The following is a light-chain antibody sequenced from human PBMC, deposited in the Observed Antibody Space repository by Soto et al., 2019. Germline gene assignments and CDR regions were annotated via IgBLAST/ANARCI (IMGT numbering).Light chain of an antibody. CDR1: TGAVTNGHY. CDR2: DTT. Sequence: AVGTQEPWLTVSPGGTVTLTCGYSTGAVTNGHYPYWFQQKPGQAPRTLIYDTTNRHSWTPARFSGSLLGGKAALTLSGAQPEDEAEYYCLLSYNGPYVFGTGTKVTVL. J-gene: IGLJ1*01. CDR3: LLSYNGPYV. V-gene: IGLV7-46*01.